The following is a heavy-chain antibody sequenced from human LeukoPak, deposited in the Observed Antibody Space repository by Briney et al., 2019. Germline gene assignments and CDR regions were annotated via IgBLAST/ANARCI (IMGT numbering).Heavy chain of an antibody. CDR1: GGTFSSYA. J-gene: IGHJ4*02. CDR3: ATDGRRFGDLGY. CDR2: IIPIFGTA. Sequence: ASVKVSCKASGGTFSSYAISWVRQAPGQGLEWMGGIIPIFGTANYAQKFQGRVTMTEDTSTDTAYMELSSLRSEDTAVYYCATDGRRFGDLGYWGQGTLVTVSS. V-gene: IGHV1-69*06. D-gene: IGHD3-10*01.